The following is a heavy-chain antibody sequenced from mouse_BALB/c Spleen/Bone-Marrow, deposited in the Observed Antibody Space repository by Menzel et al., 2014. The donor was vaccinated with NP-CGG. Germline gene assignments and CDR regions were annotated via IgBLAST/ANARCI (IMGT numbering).Heavy chain of an antibody. D-gene: IGHD1-2*01. V-gene: IGHV1-7*01. J-gene: IGHJ4*01. CDR2: INPSTGYT. CDR3: ASPYGYEDYSAMDY. CDR1: GYTFTSYW. Sequence: QVQLKESGAELAKPGASVKMSCKASGYTFTSYWMHWVKRRPGQVLEWIGYINPSTGYTEYNLKFKDKATLTADKSSSTAYIQLSSLTSEDSAVYYCASPYGYEDYSAMDYWGQGTSVTVSS.